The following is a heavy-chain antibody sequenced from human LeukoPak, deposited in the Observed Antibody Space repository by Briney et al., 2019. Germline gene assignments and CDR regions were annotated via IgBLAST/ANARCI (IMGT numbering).Heavy chain of an antibody. V-gene: IGHV3-74*01. CDR3: ARAPAEIGGYYPEYFRH. CDR1: GFTFSRYW. CDR2: IKSDGST. D-gene: IGHD3-22*01. Sequence: GGSLRLSCAASGFTFSRYWMHWVRHAPGKGLVRVSRIKSDGSTNYADSVKGRFTISKDNAKNTVSLQMNSLRAEDTGVYYCARAPAEIGGYYPEYFRHWGQGTLVTVSS. J-gene: IGHJ1*01.